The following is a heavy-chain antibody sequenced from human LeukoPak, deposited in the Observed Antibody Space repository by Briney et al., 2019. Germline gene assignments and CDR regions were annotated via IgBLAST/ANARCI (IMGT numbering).Heavy chain of an antibody. J-gene: IGHJ4*02. D-gene: IGHD1-26*01. CDR2: MHPNSGNT. V-gene: IGHV1-8*01. CDR3: AFRYEDGQLELDY. Sequence: VASVKVSCKSSGYTFTSYDINWVRQATGQGLEWMGWMHPNSGNTGYAQKFQGRVTMTRNTSKSTAYMELSSLRSEDTAVYYCAFRYEDGQLELDYWGQGTLVTVSS. CDR1: GYTFTSYD.